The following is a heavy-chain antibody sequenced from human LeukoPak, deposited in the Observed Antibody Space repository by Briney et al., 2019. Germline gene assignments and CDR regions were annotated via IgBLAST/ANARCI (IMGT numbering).Heavy chain of an antibody. D-gene: IGHD3-3*01. CDR1: GGSFSGYY. Sequence: PSETLSLTCAVYGGSFSGYYWSWIRQPPGKGLEWIGYIYYSGSTNYNPSLKSRVTISVDTSKNQFSLKLSSVTAADTAVYYCARGYYDFWSGYYRRPQDFISIDYWGQGTLVTVSS. CDR2: IYYSGST. CDR3: ARGYYDFWSGYYRRPQDFISIDY. J-gene: IGHJ4*02. V-gene: IGHV4-59*01.